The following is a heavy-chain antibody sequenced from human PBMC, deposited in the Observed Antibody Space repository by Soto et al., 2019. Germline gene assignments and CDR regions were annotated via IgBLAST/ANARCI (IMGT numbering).Heavy chain of an antibody. CDR2: IYYSGST. D-gene: IGHD4-17*01. V-gene: IGHV4-59*01. J-gene: IGHJ4*02. CDR3: ARDHDYGDYFDY. Sequence: QVQLQESGPGLVKPSETLSLTCTVSGGSISSYYWSWIRQPPGKGLEWIGYIYYSGSTNYNPSLKSRVTISVDTSKNQFYLKLSSVTAADTAVYYCARDHDYGDYFDYWGQGTLVTVSS. CDR1: GGSISSYY.